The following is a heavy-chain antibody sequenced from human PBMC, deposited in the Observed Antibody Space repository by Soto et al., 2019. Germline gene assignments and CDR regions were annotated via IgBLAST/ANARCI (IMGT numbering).Heavy chain of an antibody. CDR3: AKSAHPAVVTLYYFDS. CDR1: GFGFSNYA. CDR2: ISDDGTKE. V-gene: IGHV3-30*18. D-gene: IGHD2-21*02. Sequence: QVQLVESGGGVVQPGRSLRLSCAASGFGFSNYAMHWVRRAPGKGLEWVTLISDDGTKEYFAESVKGRFTVSRDNSKNTLFLQMNSLKTDDTGVYYCAKSAHPAVVTLYYFDSWGQGTLVTVSS. J-gene: IGHJ4*02.